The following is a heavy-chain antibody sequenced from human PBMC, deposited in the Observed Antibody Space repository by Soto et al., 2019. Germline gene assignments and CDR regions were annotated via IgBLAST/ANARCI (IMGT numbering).Heavy chain of an antibody. Sequence: QVQLVQSGAEVKKPGASVKVSCKASGYTFTGYYMHWVRQAPGQGLEWMGWIYPNSGGTNYAQKFQGRVTMTRDTSISTAYMELSRLRSDDTAVYYCARVGDTMIVVDGFDYWGQGTLVTVSS. CDR2: IYPNSGGT. CDR3: ARVGDTMIVVDGFDY. CDR1: GYTFTGYY. J-gene: IGHJ4*02. D-gene: IGHD3-22*01. V-gene: IGHV1-2*02.